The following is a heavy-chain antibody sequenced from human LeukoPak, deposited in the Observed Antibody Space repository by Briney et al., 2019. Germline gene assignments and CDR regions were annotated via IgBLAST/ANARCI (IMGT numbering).Heavy chain of an antibody. Sequence: ATVKVSCTASGYTFTSYYMHWVRQAPGQGLEWMGLINPTGGSTGYAQKFQGRVTMTRDMSTSTDYMELSSLRSEDTAIYYCARDNSVGDNAWWFDPWGQGTLVTVSS. CDR1: GYTFTSYY. V-gene: IGHV1-46*01. D-gene: IGHD1-26*01. CDR3: ARDNSVGDNAWWFDP. CDR2: INPTGGST. J-gene: IGHJ5*02.